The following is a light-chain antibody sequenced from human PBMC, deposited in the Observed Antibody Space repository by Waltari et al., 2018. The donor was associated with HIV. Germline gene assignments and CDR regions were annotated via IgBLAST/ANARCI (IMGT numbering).Light chain of an antibody. Sequence: YVLTQPPSVSVAPGKTATITCGGNNIGNKQVHWYQQKSGQAPVLVIYDDKLRPSGIPARISGSNSGGTATLTISGVEVGDEAEYYCQVFENSRDQAFGTGTKVTVL. J-gene: IGLJ1*01. V-gene: IGLV3-21*01. CDR2: DDK. CDR1: NIGNKQ. CDR3: QVFENSRDQA.